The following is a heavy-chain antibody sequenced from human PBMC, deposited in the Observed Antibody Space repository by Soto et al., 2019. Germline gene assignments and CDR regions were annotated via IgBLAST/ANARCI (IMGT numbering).Heavy chain of an antibody. D-gene: IGHD6-19*01. CDR1: GGSISGSY. V-gene: IGHV4-59*01. J-gene: IGHJ4*02. CDR3: ARSVAVSGAHIDY. CDR2: VYYTGST. Sequence: SETLSLTCSVSGGSISGSYWSWIRQSPGKGLEWLGYVYYTGSTNYSPSLRSRVSISVDTSKNEFSLRLSSVTAADTAVDFCARSVAVSGAHIDYWGQGTQVT.